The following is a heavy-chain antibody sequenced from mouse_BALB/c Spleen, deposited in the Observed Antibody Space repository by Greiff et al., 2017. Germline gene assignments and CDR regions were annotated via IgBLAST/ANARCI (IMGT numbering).Heavy chain of an antibody. D-gene: IGHD2-4*01. Sequence: QVTLKVSGPGILQPSQTLSLTCSFSGFSLSTSGMGVGWIRQPSGKGLEWLAHIWWDDDKRYNPALKSRLTISKDTSSNQVFLKIASVDTADTATYYCARMIPTMITFSWFAYWGQGTLVTVSA. CDR2: IWWDDDK. CDR3: ARMIPTMITFSWFAY. V-gene: IGHV8-8*01. J-gene: IGHJ3*01. CDR1: GFSLSTSGMG.